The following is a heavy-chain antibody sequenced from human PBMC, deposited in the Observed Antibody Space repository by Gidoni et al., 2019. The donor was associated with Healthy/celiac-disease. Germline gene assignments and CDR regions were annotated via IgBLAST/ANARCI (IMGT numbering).Heavy chain of an antibody. Sequence: QVQLQESGPGLVKPSATLSLTCTVSGGSVSSGSYYWSWIRQPPGKGLEWIGYIYYSGSTNYNPSLKSRVTISVDTSKNQFSLKLSSVTAADTAVYYCARALYYYDSSGYYYAEYFQHWGQGTLVTVSS. CDR1: GGSVSSGSYY. D-gene: IGHD3-22*01. J-gene: IGHJ1*01. CDR3: ARALYYYDSSGYYYAEYFQH. CDR2: IYYSGST. V-gene: IGHV4-61*01.